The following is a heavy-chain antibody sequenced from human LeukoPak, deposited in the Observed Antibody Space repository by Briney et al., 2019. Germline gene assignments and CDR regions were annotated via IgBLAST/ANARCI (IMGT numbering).Heavy chain of an antibody. D-gene: IGHD3-22*01. V-gene: IGHV1-24*01. CDR2: FDPEDGET. Sequence: ASVKVSCKVSGYTLTELSMHWVRQAPGKGLEWMGGFDPEDGETIYAQKFQGRVTMTEDTSTDTAYMELSSLRSEDTAVYYCATPHDSSGYYHYWGQGTLVTVSS. J-gene: IGHJ4*02. CDR1: GYTLTELS. CDR3: ATPHDSSGYYHY.